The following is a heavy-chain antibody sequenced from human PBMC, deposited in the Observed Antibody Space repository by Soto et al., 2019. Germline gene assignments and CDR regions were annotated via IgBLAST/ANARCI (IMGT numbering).Heavy chain of an antibody. CDR2: ISGIGGST. V-gene: IGHV3-23*01. J-gene: IGHJ4*02. Sequence: PGGSLRLSCAASGFTFTYYALSWVRQAPGKGLEWVATISGIGGSTYLADSVKGRLSISRDNSKNTVSLLMNSLRAEDTAVYFCARGSSGYISSWYYFDYWGRGTLVNVSS. CDR3: ARGSSGYISSWYYFDY. D-gene: IGHD6-13*01. CDR1: GFTFTYYA.